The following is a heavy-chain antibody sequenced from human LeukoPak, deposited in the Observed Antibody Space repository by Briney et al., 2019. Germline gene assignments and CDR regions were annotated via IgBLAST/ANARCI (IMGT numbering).Heavy chain of an antibody. Sequence: SETLSLTCAVSGGSISSSNWWSWVRQPPGKGLEWIGEIYHSGSTNYNPSLKSRVTISVDTSKNQFSVKLSSVTAADTAVYYCARSQNYYGSGDYWSQGTLVTVSS. V-gene: IGHV4-4*02. CDR3: ARSQNYYGSGDY. J-gene: IGHJ4*02. CDR1: GGSISSSNW. D-gene: IGHD3-10*01. CDR2: IYHSGST.